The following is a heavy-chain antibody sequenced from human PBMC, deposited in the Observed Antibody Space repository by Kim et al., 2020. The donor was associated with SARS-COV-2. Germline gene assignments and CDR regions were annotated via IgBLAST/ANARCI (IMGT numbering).Heavy chain of an antibody. CDR1: GGSISSSSYY. CDR3: ARHYSYRAYYFDY. CDR2: IYYSGST. V-gene: IGHV4-39*01. J-gene: IGHJ4*02. D-gene: IGHD3-16*02. Sequence: SETLSLTCTVSGGSISSSSYYWGWIRQPPGQGLEWIGSIYYSGSTYYNPSLKSRVTISVDTSKNQFSLKLSSVTAADTAVYYCARHYSYRAYYFDYWGQG.